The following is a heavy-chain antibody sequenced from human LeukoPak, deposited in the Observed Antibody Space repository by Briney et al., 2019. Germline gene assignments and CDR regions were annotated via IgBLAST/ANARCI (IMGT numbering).Heavy chain of an antibody. CDR1: GFTFSSYA. J-gene: IGHJ4*02. D-gene: IGHD1-26*01. CDR2: ISSSGSTI. CDR3: ARLPALVGALYFDY. Sequence: GGSLRLSCAASGFTFSSYAMSWVRQAPGKGLEWVSAISSSGSTIYYADSVKGRFTISRDNAKNSLYLQMNSLRAEDTAVYYCARLPALVGALYFDYWGQGTLVTVSS. V-gene: IGHV3-48*04.